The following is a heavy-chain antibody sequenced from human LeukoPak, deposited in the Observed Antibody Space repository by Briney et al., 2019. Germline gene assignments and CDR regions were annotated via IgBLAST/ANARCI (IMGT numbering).Heavy chain of an antibody. CDR1: GYTFTSYD. Sequence: ASVKVSCKASGYTFTSYDINWERQATGQGLEWMGWMNPNSGNTNYAQKLQGRVTMTTDTSTSTAYMELRSLRSDDTAVYYCARVQDGSGSYGYWGQGTLVTVSS. CDR2: MNPNSGNT. J-gene: IGHJ4*02. D-gene: IGHD3-10*01. CDR3: ARVQDGSGSYGY. V-gene: IGHV1-18*01.